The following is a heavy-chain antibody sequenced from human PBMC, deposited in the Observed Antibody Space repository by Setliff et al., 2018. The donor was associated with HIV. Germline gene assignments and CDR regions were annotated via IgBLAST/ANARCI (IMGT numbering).Heavy chain of an antibody. V-gene: IGHV5-51*01. CDR2: IYPGDSDS. CDR3: VRYIGAAAGYIDH. J-gene: IGHJ4*02. D-gene: IGHD6-25*01. CDR1: GYSFTSYW. Sequence: PGESLKISCKGSGYSFTSYWIAWVRQMPGKGLECMGIIYPGDSDSRYSPSFRGQVTISADKSTTTAYLDWASLKASDTAMYYCVRYIGAAAGYIDHWGQGTLVTVSS.